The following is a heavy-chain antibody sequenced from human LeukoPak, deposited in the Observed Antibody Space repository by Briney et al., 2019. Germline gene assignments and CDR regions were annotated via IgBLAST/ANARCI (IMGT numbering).Heavy chain of an antibody. J-gene: IGHJ6*04. V-gene: IGHV3-48*03. CDR1: GFIYSRYY. D-gene: IGHD3-10*02. Sequence: GGSLRLFCAVSGFIYSRYYMKCVREAPGKALVWVSYLSCSGSTIYYAASVKGRFTISRDNAKNSLYLQMNSLRAEDTAVYYCAELGITMIGGVWGKGTTVTISS. CDR3: AELGITMIGGV. CDR2: LSCSGSTI.